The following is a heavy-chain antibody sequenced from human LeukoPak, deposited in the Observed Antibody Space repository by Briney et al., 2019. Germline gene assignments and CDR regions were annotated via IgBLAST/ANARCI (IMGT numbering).Heavy chain of an antibody. CDR1: GFTFGPYA. Sequence: PGGSLRLSCAATGFTFGPYAMHWVRPAPGKGLEWLAVTDGNRKIYSDSVEGQFAISRDSSKNTLYLQMNALRDEDTAVYYCARDFLVGAPDFLDFWGQGTLVTVSS. CDR3: ARDFLVGAPDFLDF. J-gene: IGHJ4*02. D-gene: IGHD1-26*01. V-gene: IGHV3-30*09. CDR2: TDGNRK.